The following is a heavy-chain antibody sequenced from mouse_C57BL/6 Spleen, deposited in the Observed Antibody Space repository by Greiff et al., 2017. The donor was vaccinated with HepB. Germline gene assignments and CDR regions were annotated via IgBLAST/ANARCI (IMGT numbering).Heavy chain of an antibody. V-gene: IGHV1-15*01. CDR3: TRSRYYGSSPWFAY. CDR1: GYTFTDYE. D-gene: IGHD1-1*01. Sequence: QVQLQQSGAELVRPGASVTLSCKASGYTFTDYEMHWVKQTPVHGLEWIGAIDPETGGTAYNQKFKGTAILTADKSSSTAYMELRSLTSEDSAVYYCTRSRYYGSSPWFAYWGQGTLVTVSA. J-gene: IGHJ3*01. CDR2: IDPETGGT.